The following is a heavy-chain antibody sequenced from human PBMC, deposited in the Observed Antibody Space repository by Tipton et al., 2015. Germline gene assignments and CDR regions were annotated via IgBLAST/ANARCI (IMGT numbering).Heavy chain of an antibody. V-gene: IGHV3-23*01. CDR2: ISANGGST. D-gene: IGHD6-6*01. CDR1: GFTFSTHA. J-gene: IGHJ4*02. CDR3: AKADKYSSSQSDY. Sequence: SLRLSCAASGFTFSTHAMTWVRQAPGKGLEWVSGISANGGSTYYAESAKGRFTISRDNSKNTLYLQMNSLRAEDTAEYYCAKADKYSSSQSDYWGQGTLVTVSS.